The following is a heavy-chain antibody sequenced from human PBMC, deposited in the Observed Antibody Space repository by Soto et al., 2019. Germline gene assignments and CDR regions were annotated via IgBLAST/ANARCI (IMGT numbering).Heavy chain of an antibody. V-gene: IGHV3-23*01. CDR2: ISGSGGST. D-gene: IGHD6-19*01. CDR1: GFTFSSYA. CDR3: AKGYGPPIAVATFDY. J-gene: IGHJ4*02. Sequence: EVQLLESGGGLVQPGGSLRLSCAASGFTFSSYAMSWVRQAPGKGLEWVSAISGSGGSTYYADSVKGRFTISRDNYKNTLYLKMNSLRAEDTAVYYCAKGYGPPIAVATFDYWGQGTLVTVSS.